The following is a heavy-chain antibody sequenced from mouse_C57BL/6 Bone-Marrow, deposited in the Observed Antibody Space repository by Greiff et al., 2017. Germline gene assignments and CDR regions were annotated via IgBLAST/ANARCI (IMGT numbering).Heavy chain of an antibody. V-gene: IGHV1-64*01. CDR1: GYTFTNYW. D-gene: IGHD2-4*01. Sequence: VQLVESGAELVKPGASVKLSCKASGYTFTNYWMHWVKQRPGQGLEWIGMMYPNVGSPDYNEKFKSEATLSVDKSSRTAYMDLSRLTSEDSADYYGVYSYYYDDYSIDYWGQGTSVTVSS. J-gene: IGHJ4*01. CDR3: VYSYYYDDYSIDY. CDR2: MYPNVGSP.